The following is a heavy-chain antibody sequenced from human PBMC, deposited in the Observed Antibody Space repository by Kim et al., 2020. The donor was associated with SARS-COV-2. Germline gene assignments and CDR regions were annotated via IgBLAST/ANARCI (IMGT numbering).Heavy chain of an antibody. Sequence: SVKGRFTISRDNAKSSLSLQMNSLRAEDTAVYYCARSLYCSGTSCFYGMDVWGQGTTVTVSS. V-gene: IGHV3-48*03. CDR3: ARSLYCSGTSCFYGMDV. D-gene: IGHD2-2*01. J-gene: IGHJ6*02.